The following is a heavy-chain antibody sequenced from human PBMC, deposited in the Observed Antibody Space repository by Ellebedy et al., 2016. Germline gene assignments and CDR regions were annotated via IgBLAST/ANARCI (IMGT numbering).Heavy chain of an antibody. D-gene: IGHD1-26*01. CDR2: ISGSGPGT. CDR3: AKGRSSGSFYSVTHYYYYMDV. Sequence: GESLKISXTASGFKFGNYAMTWVRQAPGWGLEWVSTISGSGPGTYYADSVKGRFTISRDNSKNTVYLQMSSLRAEETAVYYCAKGRSSGSFYSVTHYYYYMDVWGKGTTVTVSS. CDR1: GFKFGNYA. J-gene: IGHJ6*03. V-gene: IGHV3-23*01.